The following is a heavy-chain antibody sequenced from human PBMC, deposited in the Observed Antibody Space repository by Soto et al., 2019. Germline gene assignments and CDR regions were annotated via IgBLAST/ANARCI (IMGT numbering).Heavy chain of an antibody. D-gene: IGHD5-18*01. CDR1: GYTFTGYY. J-gene: IGHJ4*02. CDR2: INPNSGGT. Sequence: ASVKVSCKASGYTFTGYYMHWVRQAPGQGLEWMGWINPNSGGTNYAQKFQGWVTMTRDTSISTAYMELSRLRSDDTAVYYCARAEAGPLTDTAMVPAFDYWGQGTLVTVSS. CDR3: ARAEAGPLTDTAMVPAFDY. V-gene: IGHV1-2*04.